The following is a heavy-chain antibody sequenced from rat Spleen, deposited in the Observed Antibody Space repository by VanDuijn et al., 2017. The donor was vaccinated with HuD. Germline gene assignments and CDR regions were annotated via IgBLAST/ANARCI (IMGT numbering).Heavy chain of an antibody. V-gene: IGHV3-3*01. J-gene: IGHJ4*01. D-gene: IGHD1-2*01. CDR2: INSAGST. CDR1: GHSISSSYR. Sequence: EVQLQESGPGLVKPSQSLSLTCSVTGHSISSSYRWNWIRKFPGNKLEWMGYINSAGSTDYNPSLKSRISITRDTSKNQFFLQVNSVTTEDTATYYCARALYYYSSYVMDAWGQGTSVTVSS. CDR3: ARALYYYSSYVMDA.